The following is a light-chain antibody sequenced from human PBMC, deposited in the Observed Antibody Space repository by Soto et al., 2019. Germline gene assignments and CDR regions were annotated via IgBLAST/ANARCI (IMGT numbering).Light chain of an antibody. Sequence: QSALTQPRSVSGSPGQSVTISCTGTSSDVGGYNYVSWYQQHPGKAPKLMIYDVSKRPSGVPDRFSGSKSGNTASLTISGLQSEDEADHYCCSYAGRYGVFGTGTKVTVL. V-gene: IGLV2-11*01. CDR3: CSYAGRYGV. CDR2: DVS. J-gene: IGLJ1*01. CDR1: SSDVGGYNY.